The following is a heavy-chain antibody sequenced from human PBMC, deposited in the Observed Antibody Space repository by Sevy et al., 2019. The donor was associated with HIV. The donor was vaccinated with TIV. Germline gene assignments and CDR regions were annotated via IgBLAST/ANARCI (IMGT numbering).Heavy chain of an antibody. CDR3: ARVVPGYIAAADY. J-gene: IGHJ4*02. D-gene: IGHD6-13*01. Sequence: GGPLRLSCAASGFTFSSYGMHWVRQAPGKGLEWVAVIWYDGSNKYYADSVKGRFTISRDNSKNTLYLQMNSLRAEETAVYYCARVVPGYIAAADYWGQGTLVTVSS. CDR2: IWYDGSNK. V-gene: IGHV3-33*01. CDR1: GFTFSSYG.